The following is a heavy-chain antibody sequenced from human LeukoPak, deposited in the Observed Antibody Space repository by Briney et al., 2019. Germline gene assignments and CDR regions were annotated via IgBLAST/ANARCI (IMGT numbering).Heavy chain of an antibody. J-gene: IGHJ4*02. CDR2: IYHSGST. V-gene: IGHV4-4*02. CDR1: GVSINSSNW. CDR3: ARGDLGELPLFDQ. D-gene: IGHD3-10*01. Sequence: KSSETLSLTCAVSGVSINSSNWWTWVRRPPGKGLEWIGEIYHSGSTNYNPSLKSRVTISVDKSKNQFSLKLSSVTAADTAMYYCARGDLGELPLFDQWGQGTLVTVSS.